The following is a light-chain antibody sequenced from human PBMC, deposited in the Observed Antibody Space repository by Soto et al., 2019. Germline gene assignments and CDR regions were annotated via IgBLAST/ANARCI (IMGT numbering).Light chain of an antibody. V-gene: IGLV2-23*01. Sequence: QSVLTQPASVSGSPGQSITISCTGTSSDVGSYNLVSWYQQHPGKAPKLLLYEGSKRPSGVSYRFSGSKSGNTASLTIAGLQAGDEADYYCCSYAGTSTYVCGSGTKLTVL. CDR1: SSDVGSYNL. CDR3: CSYAGTSTYV. J-gene: IGLJ1*01. CDR2: EGS.